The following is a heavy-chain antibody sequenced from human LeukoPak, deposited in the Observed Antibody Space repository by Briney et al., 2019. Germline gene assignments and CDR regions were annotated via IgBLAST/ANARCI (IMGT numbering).Heavy chain of an antibody. D-gene: IGHD3-22*01. CDR3: ARGPYYFDSSGYYQPFHY. V-gene: IGHV3-23*01. J-gene: IGHJ4*02. Sequence: PGGSLRLSRAASGFTFSSYAMSWVRQAPGKGLEWVSAISGSGGSTYYADSVKGRFTISRDNSKNTLYLQMNSLRAEDTAVYYCARGPYYFDSSGYYQPFHYWGQGTLVTVSS. CDR1: GFTFSSYA. CDR2: ISGSGGST.